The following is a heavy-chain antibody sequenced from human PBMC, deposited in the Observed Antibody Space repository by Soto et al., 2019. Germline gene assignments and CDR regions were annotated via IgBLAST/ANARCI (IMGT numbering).Heavy chain of an antibody. CDR2: IIPILGIA. CDR3: ARGSYDVLTSTSYYYYGMVV. J-gene: IGHJ6*02. V-gene: IGHV1-69*02. D-gene: IGHD3-9*01. CDR1: GGTFSSYT. Sequence: QVQLVQSGAEVKKPGSSVKVSCKASGGTFSSYTISWVRQAPGQGLEWMGRIIPILGIANYAQKFQGRVTITADKSTSAASMELSSLRSEDTAVYYCARGSYDVLTSTSYYYYGMVVWGQGATVTVS.